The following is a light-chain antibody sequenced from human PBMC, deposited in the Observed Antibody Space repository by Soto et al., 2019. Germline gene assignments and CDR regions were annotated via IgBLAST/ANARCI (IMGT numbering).Light chain of an antibody. CDR2: WAS. CDR1: QSVLRTPTER. V-gene: IGKV4-1*01. J-gene: IGKJ2*01. CDR3: QQSFHAPDT. Sequence: DIVMTQSPDSLTVSLGERATINCKSSQSVLRTPTERINWYQQNPGQPPKLLIYWASTRESGVPDRFSGSGSGTDFSLTISSLQAEDVAVYYGQQSFHAPDTFGQGTKLEIK.